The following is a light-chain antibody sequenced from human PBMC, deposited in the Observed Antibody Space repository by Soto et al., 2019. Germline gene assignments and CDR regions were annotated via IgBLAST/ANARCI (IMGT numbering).Light chain of an antibody. CDR3: PQYGSSPIT. V-gene: IGKV3-20*01. J-gene: IGKJ5*01. CDR1: QSVSGDY. CDR2: SAS. Sequence: EIVMTESPATLSVSPGERATLSCRSSQSVSGDYLAWYQQKPGQAPRPLIYSASLKPAGIPDRFSGSGSATDFTLTISRLEPEDFALFYCPQYGSSPITFGQGTRLAIK.